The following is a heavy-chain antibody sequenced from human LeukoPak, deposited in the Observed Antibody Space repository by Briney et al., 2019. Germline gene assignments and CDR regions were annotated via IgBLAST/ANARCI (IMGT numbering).Heavy chain of an antibody. CDR3: ARDQDYYDSSGHKYFDY. J-gene: IGHJ4*02. Sequence: GGSLRLSCAASGFTVSSNYMSWVRQAPGKGLEWVSVIYSGGSTYYADSVKGRFTISRDNSKNTLYLQMNSLRAEDTAVYYCARDQDYYDSSGHKYFDYWGQGTLVTVSS. V-gene: IGHV3-53*05. D-gene: IGHD3-22*01. CDR2: IYSGGST. CDR1: GFTVSSNY.